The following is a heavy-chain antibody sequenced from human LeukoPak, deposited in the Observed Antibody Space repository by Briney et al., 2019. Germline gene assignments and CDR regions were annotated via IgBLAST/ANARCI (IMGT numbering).Heavy chain of an antibody. J-gene: IGHJ5*02. CDR2: INSDGSIT. D-gene: IGHD5-12*01. V-gene: IGHV3-74*01. CDR1: GFTFTTYW. Sequence: GGSLRLSCAASGFTFTTYWMHWVRQAPGKGLVWVSHINSDGSITSYADSVKGRFTISRDNAKNTLYLQMNSLRAEDTAVYYCAPQQTYSPYNWFDPWGQGTLVTVSS. CDR3: APQQTYSPYNWFDP.